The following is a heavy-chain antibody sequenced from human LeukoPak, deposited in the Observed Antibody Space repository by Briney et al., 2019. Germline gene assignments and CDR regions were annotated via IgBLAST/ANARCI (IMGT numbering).Heavy chain of an antibody. Sequence: GGSLRLSCAASGFTFSSYAMNWVRQAPGEGLEWVSTLSGSTYYADSVKGRFTISRDDSKNTLYLQMNSLRVEDTAVYYCAKGETSGWSLYYFDYWGQGTLVTVSS. CDR3: AKGETSGWSLYYFDY. CDR1: GFTFSSYA. CDR2: LSGST. J-gene: IGHJ4*02. D-gene: IGHD6-19*01. V-gene: IGHV3-23*01.